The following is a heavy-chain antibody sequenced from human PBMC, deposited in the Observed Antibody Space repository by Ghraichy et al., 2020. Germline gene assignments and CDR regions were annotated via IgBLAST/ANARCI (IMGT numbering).Heavy chain of an antibody. Sequence: GESLNISCAISGFTISSYGMHWVRQAPGKGLEWVAVISFDGSYTYYADSVKGRFTISRDNSKNTVYLQMNSLRAEDTAVYYCTRGADQYYYYGLDVWGQGTTVTVSS. V-gene: IGHV3-30*03. CDR1: GFTISSYG. CDR3: TRGADQYYYYGLDV. CDR2: ISFDGSYT. D-gene: IGHD3-10*01. J-gene: IGHJ6*02.